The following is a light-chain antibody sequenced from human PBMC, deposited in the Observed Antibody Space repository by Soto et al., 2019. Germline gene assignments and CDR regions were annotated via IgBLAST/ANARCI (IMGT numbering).Light chain of an antibody. Sequence: IQMTQSPSTLSASVGDRVAITCRASQSIGVWLAWYQQKPGEAPRFLIYTASTLESGVPSRFSGSGSGTEFTLTISSLQPDDFATYYCQQYKDYSWTFGQGTKVEFK. J-gene: IGKJ1*01. CDR2: TAS. CDR3: QQYKDYSWT. CDR1: QSIGVW. V-gene: IGKV1-5*03.